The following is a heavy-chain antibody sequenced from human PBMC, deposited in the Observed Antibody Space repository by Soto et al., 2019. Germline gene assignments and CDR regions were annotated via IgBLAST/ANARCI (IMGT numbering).Heavy chain of an antibody. CDR2: IYHSGST. D-gene: IGHD6-13*01. V-gene: IGHV4-4*02. Sequence: SETLSLTCAVSGGSFTSNNWWTWVRQHPGKGLEWIGYIYHSGSTNYNPSLKSRVTISVDTSKNQFSLKLSSVTAADTAVYYCARGIAAAFDYSGQGTLVTVSS. CDR1: GGSFTSNNW. J-gene: IGHJ4*02. CDR3: ARGIAAAFDY.